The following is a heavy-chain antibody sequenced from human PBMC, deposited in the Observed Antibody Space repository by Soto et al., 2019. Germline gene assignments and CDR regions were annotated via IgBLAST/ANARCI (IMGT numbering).Heavy chain of an antibody. CDR2: ISSSSSYI. V-gene: IGHV3-21*01. D-gene: IGHD6-19*01. CDR3: ASIPGIAVAVDY. CDR1: GFTFSSYS. J-gene: IGHJ4*02. Sequence: EVQLVESGGGLVKPGGSLRLSCAASGFTFSSYSMNWVRQAPGKGLEWVSSISSSSSYIYYADSVKGRFTISRDNAKNSLYLQMNSLRAEDTAVYYCASIPGIAVAVDYWGQGTLVTVSS.